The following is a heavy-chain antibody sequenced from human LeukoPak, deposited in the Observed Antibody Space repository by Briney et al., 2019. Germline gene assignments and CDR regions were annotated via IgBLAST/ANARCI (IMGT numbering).Heavy chain of an antibody. J-gene: IGHJ4*02. Sequence: RPSETLSLTCTVSGGSISSRSYYWGWIRQPPGKGLEWIGSIYYSGSTYYHPSLKSRVTISVDTSKNQFSLKLSSVTAADTAVYYCARGLVEYTNNYFDYWGQGTLVTVSS. V-gene: IGHV4-39*01. CDR3: ARGLVEYTNNYFDY. D-gene: IGHD1-26*01. CDR1: GGSISSRSYY. CDR2: IYYSGST.